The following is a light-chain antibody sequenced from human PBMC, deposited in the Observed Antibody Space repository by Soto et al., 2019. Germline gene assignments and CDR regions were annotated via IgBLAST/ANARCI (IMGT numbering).Light chain of an antibody. J-gene: IGKJ1*01. Sequence: EVVLTQSPGTLSLSPGETATLSCRASQSVTYSYLAWYQQKQGRAPSLLFYAATRRATGIPDRFSGSGSGTDFTVTIRTLEPDDFEVYYCHHFGSSPETFGHGTKVE. CDR3: HHFGSSPET. CDR1: QSVTYSY. V-gene: IGKV3-20*01. CDR2: AAT.